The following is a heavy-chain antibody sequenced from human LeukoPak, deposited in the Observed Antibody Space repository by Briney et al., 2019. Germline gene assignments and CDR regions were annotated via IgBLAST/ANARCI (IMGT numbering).Heavy chain of an antibody. D-gene: IGHD6-19*01. J-gene: IGHJ4*02. CDR2: ISYDGSNK. CDR3: ASDISALVRGATVAGVDY. CDR1: GFTFSSYA. V-gene: IGHV3-30*04. Sequence: GRSLRLSCAASGFTFSSYAMHWVRQAPGKGLEWVAVISYDGSNKYYADSVKGRFTISRDNSKNTLYLQMNSLRAEDTAVYYCASDISALVRGATVAGVDYWGQGTLVTVSS.